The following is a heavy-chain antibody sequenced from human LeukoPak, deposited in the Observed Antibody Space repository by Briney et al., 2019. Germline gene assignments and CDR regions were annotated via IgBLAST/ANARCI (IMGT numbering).Heavy chain of an antibody. D-gene: IGHD3-22*01. CDR2: INHRGST. Sequence: SETLSLTCAVYGGSFSGYYWSWIRQPPGKGLEWIGEINHRGSTNYNPSLKSRVTISVDTSKNQFSLKLSSVTAADTAVYYCATEPYYYDSSGSPRGYDAFDIWGQGTMVTVSS. V-gene: IGHV4-34*01. CDR1: GGSFSGYY. CDR3: ATEPYYYDSSGSPRGYDAFDI. J-gene: IGHJ3*02.